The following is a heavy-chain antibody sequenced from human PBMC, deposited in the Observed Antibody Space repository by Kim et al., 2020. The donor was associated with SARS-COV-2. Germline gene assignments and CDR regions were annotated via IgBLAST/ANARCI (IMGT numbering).Heavy chain of an antibody. V-gene: IGHV3-30*04. J-gene: IGHJ4*02. D-gene: IGHD4-17*01. CDR2: ISYDGSNK. CDR3: AREFFDYGTLDY. Sequence: GGSLRLSCAASGFTFSSYAMHWVRQAPGKGLEWVAVISYDGSNKYYADSVKGRFTISRDNSKNTLYLQMNSLRAEDTAVYYCAREFFDYGTLDYWGQGTLVTISS. CDR1: GFTFSSYA.